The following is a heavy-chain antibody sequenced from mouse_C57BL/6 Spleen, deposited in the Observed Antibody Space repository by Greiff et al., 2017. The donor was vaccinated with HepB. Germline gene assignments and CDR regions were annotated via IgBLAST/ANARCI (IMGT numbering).Heavy chain of an antibody. CDR1: GFTFTDYY. CDR2: IRNKANGYTT. J-gene: IGHJ1*03. V-gene: IGHV7-3*01. D-gene: IGHD1-3*01. Sequence: EVKLVESGGGLVQPGGSLSLSCAASGFTFTDYYMSWVRQPPGKALEWLGFIRNKANGYTTEYSASVKGRFTISRDNSQSILYLQMNALRAEDSATYYCARSYKGYFDVWGTGTTVTVSS. CDR3: ARSYKGYFDV.